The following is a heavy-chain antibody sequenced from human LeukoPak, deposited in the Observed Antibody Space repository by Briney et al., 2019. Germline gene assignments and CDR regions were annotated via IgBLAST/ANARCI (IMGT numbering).Heavy chain of an antibody. V-gene: IGHV4-39*02. J-gene: IGHJ4*02. CDR2: IYYSGST. CDR3: AREEARWELLYSIDY. Sequence: SETLSLTCTVSGGSISSSSSYWGWIRQPPGKGLEWIGSIYYSGSTYYNPSLKSRVTISVDTSKNQFSLKLSSVTAADTAVYYCAREEARWELLYSIDYWGQGTLVTVSS. CDR1: GGSISSSSSY. D-gene: IGHD1-26*01.